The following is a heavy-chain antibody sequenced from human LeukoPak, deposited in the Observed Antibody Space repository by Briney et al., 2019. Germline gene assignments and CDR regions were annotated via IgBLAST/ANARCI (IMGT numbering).Heavy chain of an antibody. Sequence: ASVKVSCKASGGTFSSYAISWVRQAPGQGLEWMGGIIPIFGTANYAQKFQGRVTITTDESTSTAYMELSSLRSEDTAVYYCSHIVVCFSVRRYYYMDVWGKGTTVTVSS. CDR2: IIPIFGTA. CDR3: SHIVVCFSVRRYYYMDV. D-gene: IGHD2-2*01. J-gene: IGHJ6*03. V-gene: IGHV1-69*05. CDR1: GGTFSSYA.